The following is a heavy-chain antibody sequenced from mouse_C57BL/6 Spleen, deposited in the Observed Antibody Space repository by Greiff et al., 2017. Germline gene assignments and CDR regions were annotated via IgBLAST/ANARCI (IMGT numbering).Heavy chain of an antibody. CDR2: IDPSDSYT. D-gene: IGHD1-1*01. CDR3: ARYYGSSSYFDY. J-gene: IGHJ2*01. V-gene: IGHV1-50*01. CDR1: GYTFTSYW. Sequence: QVQLQQPGAELVKPGASVKLSCKASGYTFTSYWMQWVKQRPGQGLEWIGEIDPSDSYTNYNQKFKGKATLTVDTSSRTAYMQLSSLTSEDSAVYYCARYYGSSSYFDYWGQGTTLTVSS.